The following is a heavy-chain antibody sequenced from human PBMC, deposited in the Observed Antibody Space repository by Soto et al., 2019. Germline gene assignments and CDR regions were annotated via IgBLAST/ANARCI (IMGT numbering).Heavy chain of an antibody. Sequence: ESGGGVVQPGRSLRLSCAASGFTFSSYGMHWVRQAPGKGLEWVAVISYDGSNKYYADSVKGRFTISRDNSKNTLYLQMNSLRAEDTAVYYCAKGTELQWEDYWGQGTLVTVSS. CDR2: ISYDGSNK. CDR3: AKGTELQWEDY. CDR1: GFTFSSYG. V-gene: IGHV3-30*18. D-gene: IGHD1-7*01. J-gene: IGHJ4*02.